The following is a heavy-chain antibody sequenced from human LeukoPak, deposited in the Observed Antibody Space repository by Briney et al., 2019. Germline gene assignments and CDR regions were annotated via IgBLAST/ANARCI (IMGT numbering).Heavy chain of an antibody. V-gene: IGHV4-39*01. Sequence: SETLSLACTVSGDSINSGNNYWSWIRQPAGKGLQWIVTLSHAGTNYYNPSLKSRVTMPVDRSKNQLSLKLTSVTATDTAVYYCARLRGGVQLWGDWGQGTLVTVSS. CDR1: GDSINSGNNY. D-gene: IGHD5-18*01. CDR3: ARLRGGVQLWGD. J-gene: IGHJ4*02. CDR2: LSHAGTN.